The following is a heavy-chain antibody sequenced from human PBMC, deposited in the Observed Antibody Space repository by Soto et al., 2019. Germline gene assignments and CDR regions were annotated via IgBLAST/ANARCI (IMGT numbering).Heavy chain of an antibody. CDR2: IIHSGST. V-gene: IGHV4-34*01. D-gene: IGHD3-10*01. J-gene: IGHJ6*02. CDR3: ATGRGVRGVIIPTYYYYGLDV. Sequence: QVQLQQWGAGLLKPSETLSLTCAVYGGSFSGYYWSWIRQPPGKGLEWIGEIIHSGSTNYNPSLKSRVTLSVDTSKNQFSLKLSSVSAADTAVYYCATGRGVRGVIIPTYYYYGLDVWGQGTTVTVSS. CDR1: GGSFSGYY.